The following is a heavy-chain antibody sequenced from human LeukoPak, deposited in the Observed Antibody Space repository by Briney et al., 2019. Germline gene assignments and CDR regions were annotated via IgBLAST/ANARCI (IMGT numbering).Heavy chain of an antibody. CDR3: ARQVSGYFYYYYYYYMDV. J-gene: IGHJ6*03. Sequence: SETLSLTCTVSGGSISSYYWSWVRQPPGKGLEWIGYIYTSGSTNYNPSLKSRVTISVDTSKNQFSLKLSSVTAADTAVYYCARQVSGYFYYYYYYYMDVWGKGTTVTVSS. V-gene: IGHV4-4*09. CDR2: IYTSGST. CDR1: GGSISSYY. D-gene: IGHD5-12*01.